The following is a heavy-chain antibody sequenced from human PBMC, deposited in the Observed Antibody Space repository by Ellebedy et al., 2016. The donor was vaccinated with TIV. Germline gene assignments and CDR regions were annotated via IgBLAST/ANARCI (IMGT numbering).Heavy chain of an antibody. J-gene: IGHJ6*02. CDR3: ARVEVGRSGPSNGMDV. Sequence: PGGSLRLSCAASGFTFSNYWVHWVRQGPGKGLVWVSRSSSDGRSTSYADSVKGRFTISRDNAKNTLYLQMNSLRAEDTAVYYCARVEVGRSGPSNGMDVWGQGTTVTVSS. D-gene: IGHD6-19*01. CDR2: SSSDGRST. CDR1: GFTFSNYW. V-gene: IGHV3-74*01.